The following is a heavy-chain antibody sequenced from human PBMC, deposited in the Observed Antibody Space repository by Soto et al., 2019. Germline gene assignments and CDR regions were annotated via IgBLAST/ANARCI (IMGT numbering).Heavy chain of an antibody. Sequence: EVQLLESGGDLVQPGGSLRLSCAASGFTFSSYAMSWVRQAPGKGLEWVSLISGSGGSKYYADSVKGRFTISRDNSKNTLYLQMNSLRAEDTAVYYCAKGYCSSGSCRALFDYWGQGTLVTVSS. J-gene: IGHJ4*02. CDR3: AKGYCSSGSCRALFDY. CDR2: ISGSGGSK. CDR1: GFTFSSYA. V-gene: IGHV3-23*01. D-gene: IGHD2-15*01.